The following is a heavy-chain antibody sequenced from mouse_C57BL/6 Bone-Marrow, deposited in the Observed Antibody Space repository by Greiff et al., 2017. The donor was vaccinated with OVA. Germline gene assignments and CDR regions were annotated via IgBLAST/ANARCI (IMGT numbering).Heavy chain of an antibody. D-gene: IGHD1-1*01. CDR2: IDPSDSYT. J-gene: IGHJ3*01. CDR1: GYTFTSYW. CDR3: ARGLYYGSSPWFAY. Sequence: VQLQQPGAELVRPGTSVKLSCKASGYTFTSYWMHWVKQRPGQGLEWIGVIDPSDSYTNYNQKFKGKATLTGDTSSSTAYMQLSSLTSEDSAVYYCARGLYYGSSPWFAYWGQGTLVTVSA. V-gene: IGHV1-59*01.